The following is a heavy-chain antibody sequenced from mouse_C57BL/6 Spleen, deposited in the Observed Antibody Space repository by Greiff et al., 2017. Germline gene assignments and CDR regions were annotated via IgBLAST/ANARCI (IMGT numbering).Heavy chain of an antibody. J-gene: IGHJ3*01. CDR1: GFTFSDYG. CDR2: ISSGSSTI. CDR3: APGFFAY. V-gene: IGHV5-17*01. Sequence: EVMLVESGGGLVKPGGSLKLSCAASGFTFSDYGMHWVRQAPAKGLEWVAYISSGSSTIYYADTVKGRFTISRDNAKNTLFLQMTSLRSEDTAMYYCAPGFFAYWGQGTLVTVSA. D-gene: IGHD4-1*01.